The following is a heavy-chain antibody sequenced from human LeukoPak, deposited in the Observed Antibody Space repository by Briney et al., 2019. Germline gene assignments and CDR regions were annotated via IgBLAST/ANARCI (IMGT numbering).Heavy chain of an antibody. CDR3: AKHMEGYYGSGSGYGMDV. Sequence: GGSLRLSCVASGFTFDDYAMHWVRQAPGKGLQWVSGISWNSGNMGYADSVEGRFTISRDSAKNSLYLQMNSLRAEDTALYYCAKHMEGYYGSGSGYGMDVWGQGTTVTVSS. CDR2: ISWNSGNM. CDR1: GFTFDDYA. J-gene: IGHJ6*02. D-gene: IGHD3-10*01. V-gene: IGHV3-9*01.